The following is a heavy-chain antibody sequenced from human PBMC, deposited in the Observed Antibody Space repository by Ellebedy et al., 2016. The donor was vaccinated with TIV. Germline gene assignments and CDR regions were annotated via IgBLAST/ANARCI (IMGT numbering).Heavy chain of an antibody. J-gene: IGHJ6*02. CDR1: GGSFSGYY. V-gene: IGHV4-34*01. D-gene: IGHD2-2*01. CDR3: ARDGAVVVPAAMTLDYYYYYGKDV. Sequence: SETLSLTXAVYGGSFSGYYWSWIRQPPGKGLEWIGEINHSGSTNYNPSLKSRVTISVDTSKNQFSLKLSSVTAADTAVYYCARDGAVVVPAAMTLDYYYYYGKDVWGQGTTVTVSS. CDR2: INHSGST.